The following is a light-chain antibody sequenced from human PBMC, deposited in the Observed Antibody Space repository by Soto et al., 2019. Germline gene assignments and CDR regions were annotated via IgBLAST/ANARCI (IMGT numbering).Light chain of an antibody. CDR1: GSDIGGYNF. Sequence: QSALTQPPSASGSPGQSVTISCTGTGSDIGGYNFVSWYQQHPGKVPKLIIYEVNKRPSGVPDRFSGSKSGTTASLTVSGLQADDEADYYCSSYAGTNSRYVFGTGTKLTVL. CDR3: SSYAGTNSRYV. CDR2: EVN. J-gene: IGLJ1*01. V-gene: IGLV2-8*01.